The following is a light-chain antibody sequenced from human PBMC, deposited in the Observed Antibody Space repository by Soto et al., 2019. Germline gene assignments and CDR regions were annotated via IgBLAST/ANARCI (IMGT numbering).Light chain of an antibody. V-gene: IGLV1-44*01. Sequence: QSVLTQPPSASETPGQRVTISCSGSSSNIGSNIVNWYQQLPGTAPKLLIHSNNQRPSGVPDRFSGSKSGTSASLAISGLQSEDEADYYCAAWDDSLSGVVFGGGTNSPS. J-gene: IGLJ2*01. CDR3: AAWDDSLSGVV. CDR1: SSNIGSNI. CDR2: SNN.